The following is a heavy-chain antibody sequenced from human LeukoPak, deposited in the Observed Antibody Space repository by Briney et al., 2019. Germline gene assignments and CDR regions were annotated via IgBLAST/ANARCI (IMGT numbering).Heavy chain of an antibody. CDR2: ISYDGSNK. V-gene: IGHV3-30*03. D-gene: IGHD6-13*01. J-gene: IGHJ4*02. Sequence: GSLRLSCAASGFTFSSYGMHWVRQAPGKGLEWVAVISYDGSNKYYADSVKGRFTISRDNSKNTLYLQMNSLRAEDTAVYYCARALDSSSWYQFHHWGQGSLVTVSS. CDR3: ARALDSSSWYQFHH. CDR1: GFTFSSYG.